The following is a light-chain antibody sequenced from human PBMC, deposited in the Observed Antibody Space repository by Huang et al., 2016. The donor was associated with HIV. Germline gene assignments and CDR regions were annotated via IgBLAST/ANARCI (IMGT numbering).Light chain of an antibody. CDR2: GAS. CDR3: QQYNNWPYT. CDR1: QRVGSK. J-gene: IGKJ2*01. V-gene: IGKV3-15*01. Sequence: DTVMTPTPATLSVSPGARATLPCRASQRVGSKLAWFHQEPGQAPRLLVHGASARAPGIPARFSGSGSGTEFTLTISGLQYEDFAVYYCQQYNNWPYTFGQGTKLEIK.